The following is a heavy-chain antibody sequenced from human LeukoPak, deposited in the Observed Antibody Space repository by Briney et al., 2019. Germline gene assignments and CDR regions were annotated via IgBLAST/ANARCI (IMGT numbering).Heavy chain of an antibody. J-gene: IGHJ4*02. Sequence: GASVKVSCKASGYTFTSYGISWVRQAPGQGLEWMGWISAYNGNTNYAQKLQGRVTMTTDTSTSTAYMERRSLRSDDTAVYYCARGQYYDFWSGYYIDYWGQGTLVTVSS. CDR2: ISAYNGNT. D-gene: IGHD3-3*01. CDR3: ARGQYYDFWSGYYIDY. V-gene: IGHV1-18*01. CDR1: GYTFTSYG.